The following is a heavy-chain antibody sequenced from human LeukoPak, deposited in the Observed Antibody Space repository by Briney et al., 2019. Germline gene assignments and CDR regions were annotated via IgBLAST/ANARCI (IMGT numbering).Heavy chain of an antibody. CDR3: AGSSHQRNWFDP. J-gene: IGHJ5*02. V-gene: IGHV1-2*02. D-gene: IGHD1-26*01. CDR2: INPDSGGT. Sequence: ASVKVSCKASGYTFTGYYMHWVRQAPGQGLEWMGWINPDSGGTNNAQKFQGRVTMTRDTSISTAYMELSRLRSDDTAVYYCAGSSHQRNWFDPWGQGTLVIVSS. CDR1: GYTFTGYY.